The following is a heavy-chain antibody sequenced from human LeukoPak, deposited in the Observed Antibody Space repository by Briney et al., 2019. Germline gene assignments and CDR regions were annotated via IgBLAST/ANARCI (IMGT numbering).Heavy chain of an antibody. J-gene: IGHJ4*02. V-gene: IGHV3-48*03. Sequence: PGGSLRLSCAASGFTFSSYEMNWVRQAPGKGLEWVSYISSSGSTIYYADSVKGRFTISRDNAKNSLYLQMNSLRAEDTAVYYCARSEVGATSFDYWGQGTLVTVSS. CDR2: ISSSGSTI. CDR1: GFTFSSYE. D-gene: IGHD1-26*01. CDR3: ARSEVGATSFDY.